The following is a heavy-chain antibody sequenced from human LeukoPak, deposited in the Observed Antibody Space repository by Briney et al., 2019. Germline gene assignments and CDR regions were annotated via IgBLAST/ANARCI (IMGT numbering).Heavy chain of an antibody. J-gene: IGHJ6*02. V-gene: IGHV1-46*01. CDR2: INPSGGST. CDR3: ARDRHGSGTYNYYGMDV. Sequence: GAPVKVSCKASGYTFTTYYMHWVRQAPGQGLEWMGIINPSGGSTTYAQKFQGRVTITRDTSTSTVYMEVSSLRSEDTAVYYCARDRHGSGTYNYYGMDVWGQGTTVTVSS. D-gene: IGHD3-10*01. CDR1: GYTFTTYY.